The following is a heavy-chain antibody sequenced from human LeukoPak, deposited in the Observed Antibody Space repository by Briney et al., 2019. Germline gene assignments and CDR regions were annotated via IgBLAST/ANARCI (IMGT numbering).Heavy chain of an antibody. D-gene: IGHD5-18*01. CDR1: GGSISSYY. CDR3: ASVRGYSYHFDY. CDR2: IYYSGST. J-gene: IGHJ4*02. Sequence: SETLSLTCTVSGGSISSYYWSWIRQPPGKGLEWIGYIYYSGSTNYNPSLKSRVTISVDTSKNQFSLKLSSVTAADTAVYYCASVRGYSYHFDYWGQGTLVTVSS. V-gene: IGHV4-59*01.